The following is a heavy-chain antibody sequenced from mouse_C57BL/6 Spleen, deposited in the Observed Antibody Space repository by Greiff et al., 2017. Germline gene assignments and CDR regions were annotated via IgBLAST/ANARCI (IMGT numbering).Heavy chain of an antibody. V-gene: IGHV1-18*01. D-gene: IGHD2-2*01. J-gene: IGHJ2*01. CDR3: AVWLRDFDY. Sequence: EVKLMESGPELVKPGASVKIPCKASGYTFTDYNMDWVKQSHGKSLEWIGDINPNNGGTIYNQKFKGKATLTVDKSSSTAYMELRSLTSEDTAVYYCAVWLRDFDYWGQGTTLTVSS. CDR2: INPNNGGT. CDR1: GYTFTDYN.